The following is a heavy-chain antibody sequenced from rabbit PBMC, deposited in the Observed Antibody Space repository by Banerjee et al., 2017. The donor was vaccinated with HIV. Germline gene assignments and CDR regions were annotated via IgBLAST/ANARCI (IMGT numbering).Heavy chain of an antibody. CDR1: GFDFSSNA. Sequence: QSLEESGGDLVKPGASLTLTCKASGFDFSSNAMCWVRQAPGKGLEWIACIYGGSSGSTYYASWAKGRFTISKTSSTTVTLQVTSLTAADTATYFCARDLDGVIGWNFGWWGPGTLVTVS. CDR3: ARDLDGVIGWNFGW. D-gene: IGHD1-1*01. CDR2: IYGGSSGST. V-gene: IGHV1S40*01. J-gene: IGHJ4*01.